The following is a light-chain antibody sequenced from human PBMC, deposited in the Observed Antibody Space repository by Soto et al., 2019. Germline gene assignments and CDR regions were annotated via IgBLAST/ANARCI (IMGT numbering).Light chain of an antibody. CDR1: YDISSS. J-gene: IGKJ2*01. V-gene: IGKV1-9*01. CDR2: DSS. CDR3: QQLSHYPYT. Sequence: DIQLTQSPSFLSASVEDRVTISCRASYDISSSLAWYQQEPGKPPKLLIYDSSTLHTGVPSRVTGSGSGRKFTLTISGLQFGDFATYFCQQLSHYPYTFGQGTKLEI.